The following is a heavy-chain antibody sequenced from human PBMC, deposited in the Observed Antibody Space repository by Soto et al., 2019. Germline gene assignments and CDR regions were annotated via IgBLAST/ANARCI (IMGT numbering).Heavy chain of an antibody. J-gene: IGHJ3*02. Sequence: GGSLRLSCAASGFTFSSYAMSWVRQAPGKGLEWVSAISGSGGSKYYADSVKDRFTISRDDAKKTLYLQMNSLRADDTAVYYCSKDLAGVSYGPDSITLDAFYIWGQGTMVTVSS. D-gene: IGHD1-26*01. CDR2: ISGSGGSK. V-gene: IGHV3-23*01. CDR3: SKDLAGVSYGPDSITLDAFYI. CDR1: GFTFSSYA.